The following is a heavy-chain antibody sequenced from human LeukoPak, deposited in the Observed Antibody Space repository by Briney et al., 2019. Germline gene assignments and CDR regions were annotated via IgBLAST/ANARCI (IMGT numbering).Heavy chain of an antibody. CDR1: GFTFSIYR. D-gene: IGHD1-26*01. V-gene: IGHV3-48*01. Sequence: PGGSLRLSCAVSGFTFSIYRMNWVRQAPGKGLEWVSYISSSSSTIYYADSVKGRFTISRDNSKNTLYLQMNSLRAEDTAVYYCAKAGPWELQYYFDYWGQGTLVTVSS. CDR3: AKAGPWELQYYFDY. J-gene: IGHJ4*02. CDR2: ISSSSSTI.